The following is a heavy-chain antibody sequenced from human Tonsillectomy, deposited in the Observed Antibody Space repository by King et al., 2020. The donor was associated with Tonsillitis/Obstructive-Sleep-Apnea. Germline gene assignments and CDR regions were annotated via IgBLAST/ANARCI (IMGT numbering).Heavy chain of an antibody. J-gene: IGHJ3*02. CDR3: AHIYQLLGAFDI. CDR2: IYWDDDK. CDR1: GFSLSTSGVG. V-gene: IGHV2-5*02. Sequence: LTLKESGPTLVKPTQTLTLTCTFSGFSLSTSGVGVGWIRQPPGKALEWLAHIYWDDDKCYSPSLKSRLTITKDTSKNQVVLTMTNMDPVDTATYYCAHIYQLLGAFDIWGQGTMVTVSS. D-gene: IGHD2-2*01.